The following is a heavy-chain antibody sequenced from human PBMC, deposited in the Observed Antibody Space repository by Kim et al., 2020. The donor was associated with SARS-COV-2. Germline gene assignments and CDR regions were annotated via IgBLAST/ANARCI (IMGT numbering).Heavy chain of an antibody. Sequence: RFTISRDDSKNTLYLQMNSLKTEDTAVYYCTTDLIGGYSYGYSVPSGFDYWGQGTLVTVSS. V-gene: IGHV3-15*01. J-gene: IGHJ4*02. CDR3: TTDLIGGYSYGYSVPSGFDY. D-gene: IGHD5-18*01.